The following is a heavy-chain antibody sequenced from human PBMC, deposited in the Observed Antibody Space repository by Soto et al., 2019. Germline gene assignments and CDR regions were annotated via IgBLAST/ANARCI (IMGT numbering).Heavy chain of an antibody. J-gene: IGHJ4*03. V-gene: IGHV1-2*06. Sequence: GXSXKVSFRTAGYIXSGYFRNLVRQTPGQGLQWRGRITPNSGDTKYGQNFQGRVTLTRDSSASKAYMELRGMRADDKALYDCVRWGYGSNSLEFWAQATLVTVSS. CDR2: ITPNSGDT. D-gene: IGHD4-17*01. CDR1: GYIXSGYF. CDR3: VRWGYGSNSLEF.